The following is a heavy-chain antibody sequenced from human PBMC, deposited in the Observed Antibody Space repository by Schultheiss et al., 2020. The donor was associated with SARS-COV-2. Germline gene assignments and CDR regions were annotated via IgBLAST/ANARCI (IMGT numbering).Heavy chain of an antibody. D-gene: IGHD2-15*01. Sequence: SVKVSCKASGGTFSSYAISWVRQAPGQGLEWMGGIIPIFGTANYAQKFQGRVTITADESTSTAYMELSSLRSEDTAVYYCARAGGYCSGGSCPNWFDPWGQGTLVTVSS. V-gene: IGHV1-69*13. CDR3: ARAGGYCSGGSCPNWFDP. CDR2: IIPIFGTA. CDR1: GGTFSSYA. J-gene: IGHJ5*02.